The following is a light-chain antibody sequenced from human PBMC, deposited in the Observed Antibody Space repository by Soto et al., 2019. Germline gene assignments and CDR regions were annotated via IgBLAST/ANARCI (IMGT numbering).Light chain of an antibody. V-gene: IGKV2-28*01. CDR3: MQSLQTPLT. CDR1: QSILHTDGYNY. Sequence: DIVMTQSPLSLPVTPGEPASISCRSSQSILHTDGYNYLDWFLQKPGQSPQLLIYVASNRASGVPDRFSGRGSGTDFTLKISRVEAEDVGVYYCMQSLQTPLTFGQGTKVEI. CDR2: VAS. J-gene: IGKJ1*01.